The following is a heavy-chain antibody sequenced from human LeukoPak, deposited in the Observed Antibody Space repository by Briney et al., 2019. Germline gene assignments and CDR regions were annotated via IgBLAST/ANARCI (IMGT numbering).Heavy chain of an antibody. CDR1: GFTFSNYA. D-gene: IGHD3-22*01. Sequence: GGPLRLSCAASGFTFSNYAMTWVRQAPGKGLEWVSAVTSSGSTYYADSVKGRFTISRDNSKNTLYLQVNSLRAEDTAVYYCARVRYDSTASYFDYWGQGTLVTVSS. J-gene: IGHJ4*02. CDR2: VTSSGST. CDR3: ARVRYDSTASYFDY. V-gene: IGHV3-23*01.